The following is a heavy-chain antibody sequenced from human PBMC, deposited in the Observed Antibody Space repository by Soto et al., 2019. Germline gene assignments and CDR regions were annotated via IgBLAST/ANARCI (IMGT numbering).Heavy chain of an antibody. D-gene: IGHD6-19*01. CDR2: IYPGDSDT. J-gene: IGHJ6*02. CDR1: GYSFTSYW. V-gene: IGHV5-51*01. CDR3: ARQIAVADDTVRMDV. Sequence: PGESLKISCKGSGYSFTSYWIGWVRQMPGKGLEWMGIIYPGDSDTRYSPSFQGQVTISADKSIGTAYLQWSSLKASDTAMYYCARQIAVADDTVRMDVWGQGTTVTVPS.